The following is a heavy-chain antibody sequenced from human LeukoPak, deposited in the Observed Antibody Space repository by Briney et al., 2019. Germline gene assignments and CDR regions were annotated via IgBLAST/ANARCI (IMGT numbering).Heavy chain of an antibody. Sequence: SETLSLTCAVYGGSFSGYYWSWIRQPPGKGLEWIGEINHSGSTNYNPSLKSRVTISVDTSKNQFSLKLSSVTAADTAVYYCARTGGDAFDIWGQGTMVTVSP. D-gene: IGHD3-10*01. J-gene: IGHJ3*02. CDR2: INHSGST. V-gene: IGHV4-34*01. CDR3: ARTGGDAFDI. CDR1: GGSFSGYY.